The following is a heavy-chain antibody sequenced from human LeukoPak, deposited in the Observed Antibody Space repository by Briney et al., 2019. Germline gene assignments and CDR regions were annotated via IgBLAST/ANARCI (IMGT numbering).Heavy chain of an antibody. Sequence: GGSLRLSCAASGFTFSTYSMNWVRQAPGKGLEWVSHIGRGVTYADSVKGRFTISRDNAKNSVYLQMNGLRAEDTAVYYCARDAPAGEKPEYFFDYWGQGTLVTVSS. CDR2: IGRGVT. CDR1: GFTFSTYS. CDR3: ARDAPAGEKPEYFFDY. V-gene: IGHV3-21*05. J-gene: IGHJ4*02.